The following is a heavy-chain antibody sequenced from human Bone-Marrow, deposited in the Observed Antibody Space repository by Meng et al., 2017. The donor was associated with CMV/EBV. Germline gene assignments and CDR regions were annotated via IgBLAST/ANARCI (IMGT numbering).Heavy chain of an antibody. CDR1: GFTFSSYA. J-gene: IGHJ6*02. Sequence: GGSLRLSCAASGFTFSSYAMHWVRQAPGKGLEWVAVISYDGSNKYYADSVKGRFTISRDNAKNSLYLQMNSLRTEDTALYYCVKEEKNKYCSGCYRNYGMDVWGQGTTVTVSS. V-gene: IGHV3-30-3*01. CDR3: VKEEKNKYCSGCYRNYGMDV. CDR2: ISYDGSNK. D-gene: IGHD2-15*01.